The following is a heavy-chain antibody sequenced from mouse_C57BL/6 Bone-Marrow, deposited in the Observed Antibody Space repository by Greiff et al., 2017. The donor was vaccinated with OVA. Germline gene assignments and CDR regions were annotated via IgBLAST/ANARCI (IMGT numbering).Heavy chain of an antibody. CDR1: GYTFTSYW. CDR2: IDPSDSYT. CDR3: ARGFITTVVGY. J-gene: IGHJ2*01. V-gene: IGHV1-50*01. Sequence: QVQLQQPGAELVKPGASVKLSCKASGYTFTSYWMQWVKQRPGQGLEWIGEIDPSDSYTNYNQKFKGKATLTVDTSSSTAYMQLSSLTSEDSAVYDGARGFITTVVGYWGQGTTLTVSS. D-gene: IGHD1-1*01.